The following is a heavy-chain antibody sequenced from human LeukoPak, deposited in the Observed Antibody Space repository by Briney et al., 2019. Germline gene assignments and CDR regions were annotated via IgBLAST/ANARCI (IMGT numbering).Heavy chain of an antibody. Sequence: PSETLSLTCTVSGGSISSSGYYWSWIRQPPGKGLEWIGEINHSGSTNYNPSLKSRVTISVDTSKNQFSLKLSSVTAADTAVYYCASIMYGDLDYWGQGTLVTVSS. J-gene: IGHJ4*02. CDR2: INHSGST. CDR1: GGSISSSGYY. V-gene: IGHV4-39*07. CDR3: ASIMYGDLDY. D-gene: IGHD3-16*01.